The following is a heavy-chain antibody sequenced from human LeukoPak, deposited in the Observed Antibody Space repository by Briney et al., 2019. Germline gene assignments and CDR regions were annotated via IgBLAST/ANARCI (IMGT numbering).Heavy chain of an antibody. J-gene: IGHJ4*02. D-gene: IGHD3-22*01. Sequence: SETLSLTCAVYGGSFSGYYWSWIRQPPGKGLEWIGEINHSGSTNYNPSLKSRVTISVDTSKNQFSLKLSSVTAADTAVYYCATEPYYYDSSERDYWGQGTLVTVSS. V-gene: IGHV4-34*01. CDR2: INHSGST. CDR3: ATEPYYYDSSERDY. CDR1: GGSFSGYY.